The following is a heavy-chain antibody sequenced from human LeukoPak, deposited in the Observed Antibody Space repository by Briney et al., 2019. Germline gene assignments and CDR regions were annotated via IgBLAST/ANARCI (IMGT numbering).Heavy chain of an antibody. CDR2: ISYDGSNK. V-gene: IGHV3-30-3*01. Sequence: QPGRSLRLSCAASGFTFSSYAMHWVRQAPGKGLEWVAVISYDGSNKYYADSVKGRFTISRDNSKNTLYLQMNSLRAENTAVYYCVPTYSSSWPYYFDYWGQGTLVTVSS. CDR3: VPTYSSSWPYYFDY. D-gene: IGHD6-13*01. J-gene: IGHJ4*02. CDR1: GFTFSSYA.